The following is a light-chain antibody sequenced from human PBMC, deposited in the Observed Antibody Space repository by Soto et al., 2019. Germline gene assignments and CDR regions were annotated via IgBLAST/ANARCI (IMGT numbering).Light chain of an antibody. CDR2: EVS. J-gene: IGLJ1*01. Sequence: QSVLTQPASVSGSPGQSITISCTGTSSDVGAYDYVSWYQQHPDKAPKLMIYEVSYRPSGVSNRFSGSKSVNTATLTISWLQAEDEADYYCSSYTTSSTRVFGTGTKVTVL. CDR3: SSYTTSSTRV. V-gene: IGLV2-14*03. CDR1: SSDVGAYDY.